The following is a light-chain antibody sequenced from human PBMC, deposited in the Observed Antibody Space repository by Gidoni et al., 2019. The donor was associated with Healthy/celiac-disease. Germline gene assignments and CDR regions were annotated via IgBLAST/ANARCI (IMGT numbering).Light chain of an antibody. J-gene: IGKJ3*01. CDR1: QSMSSH. CDR3: QQSYSTPL. V-gene: IGKV1-39*01. Sequence: DVQMTQSPSSLSASVGDRVTITRRASQSMSSHLNWYQQKPGKGPKLLIYAASSLQSGVTSRFSGSGTGTDFTLTISSLQPEDFATCYCQQSYSTPLFGPGTKVDIK. CDR2: AAS.